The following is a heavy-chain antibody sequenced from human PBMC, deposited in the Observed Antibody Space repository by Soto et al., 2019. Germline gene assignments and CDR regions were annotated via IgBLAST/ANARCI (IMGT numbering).Heavy chain of an antibody. D-gene: IGHD3-22*01. CDR1: GGSISSGGYS. CDR3: ARGERYYYDSSGSLDAFDI. CDR2: IYHIGGT. V-gene: IGHV4-30-2*01. J-gene: IGHJ3*02. Sequence: SETLSLTCAVSGGSISSGGYSWSWIRQPPGKGLEWIGYIYHIGGTYYNPSLKSRVTISVDRSKNQFSLKLSSVTAADTAVYYCARGERYYYDSSGSLDAFDIWGQGTMVT.